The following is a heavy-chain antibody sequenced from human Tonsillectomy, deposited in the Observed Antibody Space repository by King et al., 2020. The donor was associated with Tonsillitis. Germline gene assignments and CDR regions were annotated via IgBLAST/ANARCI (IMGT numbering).Heavy chain of an antibody. CDR3: AKILERQLDSYYYGMDV. V-gene: IGHV3-23*04. CDR1: GFTFSDYV. J-gene: IGHJ6*02. D-gene: IGHD1-1*01. CDR2: ISFGGDRT. Sequence: VQLVESGGGLVQPGGSLRLSCAASGFTFSDYVMIWVRQAPGKGLEAVSSISFGGDRTYYADSVRGRFTISRDNSKNTLYLQMNSLRAEDTAVYYFAKILERQLDSYYYGMDVWGQGTTVTVSS.